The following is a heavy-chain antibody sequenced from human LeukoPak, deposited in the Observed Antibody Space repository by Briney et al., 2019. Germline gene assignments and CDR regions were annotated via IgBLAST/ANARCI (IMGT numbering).Heavy chain of an antibody. V-gene: IGHV3-23*01. J-gene: IGHJ4*02. CDR3: AKEGVFDYYGSGSLYYFDY. CDR1: GFTFSSYA. D-gene: IGHD3-10*01. CDR2: ISGSGGST. Sequence: GGSLRLSCAASGFTFSSYAMSWVRQAPGKGLGWVSAISGSGGSTYYAHSVKGRFTISRDNSKNTLYLQMNSLRAEDTAVYYCAKEGVFDYYGSGSLYYFDYWGQGTLVTVSS.